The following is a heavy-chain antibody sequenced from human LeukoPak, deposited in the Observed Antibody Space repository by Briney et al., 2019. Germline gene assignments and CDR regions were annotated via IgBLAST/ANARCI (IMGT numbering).Heavy chain of an antibody. V-gene: IGHV1-8*01. Sequence: ASLKVSCKTSGYSFSTFDINWVRQATGQGLEWMGWMNLNSGNTNYEQKFQGRLTMTRDTSISTAYMELSSLRSEDTAVYYCARGGILVQGVTILYGMDVWGQGTTVTVSS. CDR1: GYSFSTFD. CDR2: MNLNSGNT. CDR3: ARGGILVQGVTILYGMDV. J-gene: IGHJ6*02. D-gene: IGHD3-10*01.